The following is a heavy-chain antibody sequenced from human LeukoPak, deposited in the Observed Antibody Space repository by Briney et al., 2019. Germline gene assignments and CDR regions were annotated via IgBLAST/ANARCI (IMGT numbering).Heavy chain of an antibody. D-gene: IGHD3-9*01. CDR2: INAGNGNT. CDR1: GYTFTSYA. V-gene: IGHV1-3*01. Sequence: ASVKVSCKASGYTFTSYAMHWMRQAPGQRLEWMGWINAGNGNTKYSQKFQGRVTITRDTSASTAYMELSSLRSEDSAVYFCARSLYFDILTGGAFDIWGQGTMVAVSS. J-gene: IGHJ3*02. CDR3: ARSLYFDILTGGAFDI.